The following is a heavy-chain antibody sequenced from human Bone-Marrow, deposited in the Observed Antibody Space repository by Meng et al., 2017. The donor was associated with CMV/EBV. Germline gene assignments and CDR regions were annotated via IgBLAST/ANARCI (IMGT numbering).Heavy chain of an antibody. CDR2: ISYEDGSMK. CDR1: GFNFRSYA. CDR3: ARDWSTRPSTSWYHDAFDL. J-gene: IGHJ3*01. V-gene: IGHV3-30*04. D-gene: IGHD6-19*01. Sequence: GESLKISCAASGFNFRSYAMDWVRQAPGKGLEWVAVISYEDGSMKYYADSVKGRFIISRANSKNTLHLQMNSLRAEDTAIYFCARDWSTRPSTSWYHDAFDLWGQGTMVTVSS.